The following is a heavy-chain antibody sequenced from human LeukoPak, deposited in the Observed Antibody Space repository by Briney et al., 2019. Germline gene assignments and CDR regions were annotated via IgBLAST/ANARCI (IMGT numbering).Heavy chain of an antibody. V-gene: IGHV3-30*18. CDR3: AKDWRWNQDIYGMNV. CDR2: ISYDGSKK. CDR1: GFTFSSYG. D-gene: IGHD1-14*01. Sequence: QAGGSLRLSCAASGFTFSSYGMHWVRQAPGKGLEWVALISYDGSKKYYADSVKGRFTVSRDNSKNTLYLQMNTLRVEDMALYYCAKDWRWNQDIYGMNVWGQGTTVIVSS. J-gene: IGHJ6*02.